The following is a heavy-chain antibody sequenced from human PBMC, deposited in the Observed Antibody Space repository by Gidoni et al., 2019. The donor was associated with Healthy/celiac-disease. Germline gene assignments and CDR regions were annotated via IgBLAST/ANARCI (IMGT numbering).Heavy chain of an antibody. CDR1: GGTFSSYT. D-gene: IGHD3-10*01. CDR2: IIPILGIA. J-gene: IGHJ4*02. V-gene: IGHV1-69*02. Sequence: QVQLVQSGAEVKKPGSSVKVSCKASGGTFSSYTISWVRQAPGQGLEWMGRIIPILGIANYAQKFQGRVTITADKSTSTAYMELSSLRSEDTAVYYCARAAGVRGVTLFDYWGQGTLVTVSS. CDR3: ARAAGVRGVTLFDY.